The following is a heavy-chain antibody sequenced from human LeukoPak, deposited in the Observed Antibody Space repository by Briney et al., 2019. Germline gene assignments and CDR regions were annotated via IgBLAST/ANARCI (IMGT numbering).Heavy chain of an antibody. CDR1: GFTFSSYS. J-gene: IGHJ4*02. Sequence: PGGSLRLSCAASGFTFSSYSMNWVRQAPGKGLEWVSYISSSSSTIYYADSVKGRFTISRDNAKNSLYLQMNSLRAEDTAVYYCAVEESYCSSTSCYTGIPSVYWGQGTLVTVSS. V-gene: IGHV3-48*01. CDR2: ISSSSSTI. D-gene: IGHD2-2*02. CDR3: AVEESYCSSTSCYTGIPSVY.